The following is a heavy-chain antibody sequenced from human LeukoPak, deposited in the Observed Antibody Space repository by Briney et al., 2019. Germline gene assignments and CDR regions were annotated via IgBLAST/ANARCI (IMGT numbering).Heavy chain of an antibody. J-gene: IGHJ5*02. D-gene: IGHD5-24*01. CDR2: IYYSGST. CDR1: GGSISSYY. Sequence: RPSETLSLTCTVSGGSISSYYWSWIRQPPGKGLEWIGYIYYSGSTNYNPSLKSRVTISVDTSKNQFSLKLSSVTAADTAVYYCARDEDGYNSSFDPWGQGTLVTVSS. CDR3: ARDEDGYNSSFDP. V-gene: IGHV4-59*01.